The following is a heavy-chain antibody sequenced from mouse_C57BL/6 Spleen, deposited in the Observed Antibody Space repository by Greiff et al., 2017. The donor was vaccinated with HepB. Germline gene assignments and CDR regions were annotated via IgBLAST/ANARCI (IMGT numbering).Heavy chain of an antibody. Sequence: EVKVVESGAGLVKPGGSLKLSCAASGFTFSSYAMSWVRQTPEKRLEWVAYISSGGDYIYYADTVKGRFTISRDNARNTLYLQMSSLKSEDTAMYYCTRDGGNYPGWFAYWGKGTLVTVSA. CDR2: ISSGGDYI. CDR3: TRDGGNYPGWFAY. V-gene: IGHV5-9-1*02. CDR1: GFTFSSYA. J-gene: IGHJ3*01. D-gene: IGHD2-1*01.